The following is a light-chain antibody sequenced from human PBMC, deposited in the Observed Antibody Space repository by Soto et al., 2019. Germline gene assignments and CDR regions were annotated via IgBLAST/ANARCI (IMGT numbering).Light chain of an antibody. CDR2: WAS. J-gene: IGKJ5*01. CDR1: QSVLYSSNNKNY. V-gene: IGKV4-1*01. CDR3: QQYYSTPTIT. Sequence: IVMTQSPDSLAVSLGESSTINCNSSQSVLYSSNNKNYLAWYQQKPGQPPKLLIYWASTRESGVPDRFSGSGSGTDFTLTIRSLQAEDVAVYYCQQYYSTPTITCGQGKRREIK.